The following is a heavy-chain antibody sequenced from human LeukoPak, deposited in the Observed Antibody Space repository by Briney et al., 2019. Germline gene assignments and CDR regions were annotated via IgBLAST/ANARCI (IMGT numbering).Heavy chain of an antibody. Sequence: GGSLRLSCAASGFTFSNYWMSWVRQAPGKGLECVSNIKEDGSEDYYVDSVKGRFSISRDNAKNSLYLQMNSLRAEDTAVYYCAIYWLAGNPYHAFDLWGKGTMVTVSS. CDR2: IKEDGSED. V-gene: IGHV3-7*01. CDR3: AIYWLAGNPYHAFDL. CDR1: GFTFSNYW. D-gene: IGHD2-15*01. J-gene: IGHJ3*01.